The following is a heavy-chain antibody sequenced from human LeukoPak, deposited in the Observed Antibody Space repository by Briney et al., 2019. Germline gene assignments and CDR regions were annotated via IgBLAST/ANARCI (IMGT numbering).Heavy chain of an antibody. CDR3: ARDLGVVRGVFTLDY. V-gene: IGHV3-30-3*01. D-gene: IGHD3-10*01. J-gene: IGHJ4*02. CDR1: GFTFSSYT. Sequence: GGSLRLSCAASGFTFSSYTMHWVRQAPGKGLEWVALISYDGSNIYYADSVKGRFTISRDNSRNTLYLQINSLRAEDTAVYYCARDLGVVRGVFTLDYWGQGTLVTVSS. CDR2: ISYDGSNI.